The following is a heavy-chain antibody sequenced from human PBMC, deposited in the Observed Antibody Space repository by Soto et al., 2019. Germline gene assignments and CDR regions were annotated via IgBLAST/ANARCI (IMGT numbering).Heavy chain of an antibody. CDR3: ASEEEEQRFIYYYFGMDV. CDR2: INGGNGNT. Sequence: QVQLVRPGAEVKKPGASVKVSCKASGYTFTSYAMHWVRQAPGQRLEGMGWINGGNGNTKYSQKFQGRVTITRDTSASTAYIELGVLRSEDTAVYYCASEEEEQRFIYYYFGMDVWGQGATVTVSS. D-gene: IGHD6-25*01. J-gene: IGHJ6*02. CDR1: GYTFTSYA. V-gene: IGHV1-3*01.